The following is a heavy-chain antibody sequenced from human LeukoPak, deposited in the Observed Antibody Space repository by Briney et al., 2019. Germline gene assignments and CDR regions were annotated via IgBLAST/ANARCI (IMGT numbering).Heavy chain of an antibody. V-gene: IGHV3-33*01. D-gene: IGHD3-22*01. CDR1: GFTFSSYG. CDR3: ARDPTPCYYDSSGYYLGY. J-gene: IGHJ4*02. CDR2: IWYDGSNK. Sequence: GGSLRLSCAASGFTFSSYGMHWVRQAPGKGLEWVAVIWYDGSNKYYADSVKGRFTISRDNSKNTLYLQMNSLRAEDTAVYYCARDPTPCYYDSSGYYLGYWGQGTLVTVSS.